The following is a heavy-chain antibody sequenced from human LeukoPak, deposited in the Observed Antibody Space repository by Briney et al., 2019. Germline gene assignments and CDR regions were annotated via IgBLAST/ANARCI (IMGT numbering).Heavy chain of an antibody. Sequence: SETLSLTCTVSGGSISSSTYYWGWIRQPPGKGLEWIGNIYYSGNAYHNPSLKSRVTISVDTSKNQFSLKLSSVTAADTAVYYCAREGYYYYYMDVWGKGTTVTISS. CDR3: AREGYYYYYMDV. V-gene: IGHV4-39*07. J-gene: IGHJ6*03. CDR2: IYYSGNA. CDR1: GGSISSSTYY.